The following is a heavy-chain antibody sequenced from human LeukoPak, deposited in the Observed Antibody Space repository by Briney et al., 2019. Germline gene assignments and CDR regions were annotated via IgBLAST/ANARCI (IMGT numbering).Heavy chain of an antibody. J-gene: IGHJ4*02. CDR3: ARWLGYCSGGSCYSIKYYFDY. CDR2: IYPGDSET. CDR1: GYSFSNYW. V-gene: IGHV5-51*01. Sequence: GESLQISCKGSGYSFSNYWIGWVRQMPGKGLEWMAIIYPGDSETRYSPSFQGQVTISADKSSSTAYLQWSSLEASDTAMYYCARWLGYCSGGSCYSIKYYFDYWGQGTLVTVSS. D-gene: IGHD2-15*01.